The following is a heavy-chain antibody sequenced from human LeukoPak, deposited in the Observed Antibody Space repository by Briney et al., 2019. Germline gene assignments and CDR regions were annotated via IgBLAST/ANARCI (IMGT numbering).Heavy chain of an antibody. D-gene: IGHD3-22*01. CDR1: GFSFSVCA. J-gene: IGHJ4*02. CDR3: ARESFYFDSSGYYYDY. Sequence: GGSLRLSCAASGFSFSVCAMHWVREAPGKGLEWVATISYDGNNKHYTDSVEGRFTISRDNSRNTVYLQMNSLRTEDTAVYYCARESFYFDSSGYYYDYWGQGTLVTVSS. CDR2: ISYDGNNK. V-gene: IGHV3-30*14.